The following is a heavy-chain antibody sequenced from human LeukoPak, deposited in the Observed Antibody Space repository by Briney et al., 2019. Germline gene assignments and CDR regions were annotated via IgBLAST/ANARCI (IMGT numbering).Heavy chain of an antibody. J-gene: IGHJ4*02. Sequence: HPGGSLRLSCSASGFTFSSYAMGWVRQAPGKGLEGVLAITASGGNTYYTDSVKGRFTTSRDNPKTTLYLQVTSPRAEDTAVYYCVKGNGYSYGRYYFDYWGQGALVTVS. V-gene: IGHV3-23*01. CDR2: ITASGGNT. CDR1: GFTFSSYA. D-gene: IGHD5-18*01. CDR3: VKGNGYSYGRYYFDY.